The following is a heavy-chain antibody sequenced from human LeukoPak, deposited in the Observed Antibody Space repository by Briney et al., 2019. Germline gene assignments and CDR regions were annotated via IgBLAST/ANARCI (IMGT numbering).Heavy chain of an antibody. D-gene: IGHD6-19*01. CDR2: ISSSSSYI. Sequence: GGSLRLSCAASVVTFSSDSMNWVPDTPEKGLEWVSSISSSSSYIYYADSVKGRFTISRDNAKNSLYLQMNSLRAEDTAVYYCARDLSSGWFHDAFDIWGQGTMVTVSS. CDR3: ARDLSSGWFHDAFDI. V-gene: IGHV3-21*01. CDR1: VVTFSSDS. J-gene: IGHJ3*02.